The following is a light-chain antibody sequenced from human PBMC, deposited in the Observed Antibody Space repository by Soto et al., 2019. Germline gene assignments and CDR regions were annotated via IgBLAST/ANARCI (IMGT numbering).Light chain of an antibody. J-gene: IGLJ1*01. CDR3: CSYAGSSYV. Sequence: ALTQPASVSGSPGQSITISCTGTSSDVGSYNLVSWYQQHPGKAPKLMIYEGSKRPSGVSNRFSGSKSGNTASLTISGLQAEDEADYYCCSYAGSSYVFGTGTKLTVL. V-gene: IGLV2-23*01. CDR2: EGS. CDR1: SSDVGSYNL.